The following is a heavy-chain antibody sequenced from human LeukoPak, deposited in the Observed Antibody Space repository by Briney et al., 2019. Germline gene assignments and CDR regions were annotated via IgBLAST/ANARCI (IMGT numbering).Heavy chain of an antibody. CDR3: ARFYSNFVGFDY. Sequence: ASVKVSCKASGYTFTSYAINWVRQATGQRGEWMGWMNPNSGNTGYAQKFQGRVTMTRNTPISTAYMELSSLRSEDTAVYYCARFYSNFVGFDYWGQGTLVTVSS. J-gene: IGHJ4*02. CDR1: GYTFTSYA. V-gene: IGHV1-8*02. D-gene: IGHD4-11*01. CDR2: MNPNSGNT.